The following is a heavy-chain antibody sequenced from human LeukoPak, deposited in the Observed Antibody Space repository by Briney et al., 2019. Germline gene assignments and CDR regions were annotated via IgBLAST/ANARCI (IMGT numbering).Heavy chain of an antibody. V-gene: IGHV4-59*08. CDR3: ASSYYYDSSGYPPFDY. CDR1: GGSISSYY. D-gene: IGHD3-22*01. Sequence: ASETLSLACTVSGGSISSYYWSWIRQPPGKGLEWIGYIYYSGSTNYNPPLKSRVTISVDTSKNQFSLKLSSVTAADTAVYYCASSYYYDSSGYPPFDYWGQGTLVTVSS. J-gene: IGHJ4*02. CDR2: IYYSGST.